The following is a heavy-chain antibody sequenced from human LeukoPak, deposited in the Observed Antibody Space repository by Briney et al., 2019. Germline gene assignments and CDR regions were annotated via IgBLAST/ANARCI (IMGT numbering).Heavy chain of an antibody. D-gene: IGHD4-17*01. CDR2: IIPIFGTA. Sequence: SVKVSCKASGGTFSSYAISWVRQAPGQGLEWMGGIIPIFGTANYAQKFQGRVTITADESTSTAYMELSSLRSEDTAVYYCARDYGDYGCYYYMDVWGKGTTVTVSS. CDR1: GGTFSSYA. V-gene: IGHV1-69*01. J-gene: IGHJ6*03. CDR3: ARDYGDYGCYYYMDV.